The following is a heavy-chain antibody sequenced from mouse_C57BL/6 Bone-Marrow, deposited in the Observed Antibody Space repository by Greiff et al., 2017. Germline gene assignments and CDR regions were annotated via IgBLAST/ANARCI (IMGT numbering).Heavy chain of an antibody. Sequence: QVQLQQPGAELVKPGASVKLSCKASGYTFTSYWMQWVKQRPGQGLEWIGEIDPSDSYTNYNQKFKGKATLTVDTSSSTAYMQLSSLTSEASAVYYCARDTTVVGDYFDYWGQGTTLTVSS. CDR3: ARDTTVVGDYFDY. J-gene: IGHJ2*01. CDR1: GYTFTSYW. CDR2: IDPSDSYT. D-gene: IGHD1-1*01. V-gene: IGHV1-50*01.